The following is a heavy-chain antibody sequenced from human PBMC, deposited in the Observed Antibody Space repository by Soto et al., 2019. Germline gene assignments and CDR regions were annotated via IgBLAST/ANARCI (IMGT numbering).Heavy chain of an antibody. D-gene: IGHD2-15*01. J-gene: IGHJ3*02. V-gene: IGHV1-3*01. CDR1: GYSFTSYA. CDR3: ARDLTVVVVAAMANDAFDI. Sequence: ASVKVSCKASGYSFTSYAIYWVRQAPGQRLEWMGWINAGNGNTKYAQKLQGRVTMTTDTSTSTAYMELRSLRSDDTAVYYCARDLTVVVVAAMANDAFDIWGQGTMVTVSS. CDR2: INAGNGNT.